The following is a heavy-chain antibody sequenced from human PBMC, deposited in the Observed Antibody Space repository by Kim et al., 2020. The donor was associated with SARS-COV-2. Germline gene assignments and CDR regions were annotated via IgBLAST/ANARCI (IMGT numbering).Heavy chain of an antibody. CDR1: GYSFTSYW. Sequence: GESLKISCKGSGYSFTSYWISWVRQMPGKGLEWMGRIDPSDSYTNYSPSFQGHVTISADKSNSTAYLQWSRLKASDTVMYYCASSPPYSGYDINFDYWGQGTLVTVSS. CDR2: IDPSDSYT. D-gene: IGHD5-12*01. V-gene: IGHV5-10-1*01. J-gene: IGHJ4*02. CDR3: ASSPPYSGYDINFDY.